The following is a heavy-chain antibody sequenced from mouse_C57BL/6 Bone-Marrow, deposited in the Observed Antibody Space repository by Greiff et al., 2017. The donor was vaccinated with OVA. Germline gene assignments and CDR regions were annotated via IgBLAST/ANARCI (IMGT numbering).Heavy chain of an antibody. Sequence: QVQLQQSGAELARPGASVKLSCKASGYTFTSYGISWVKQRTGQGLEWIGEIYPRSGNTYYNEKFKGKATLTADKSSSTAYMELRSLTSEDSAVYFCAIIFYYYRVVFFAYWGQGTLVTVSA. CDR1: GYTFTSYG. CDR2: IYPRSGNT. D-gene: IGHD2-4*01. J-gene: IGHJ3*01. V-gene: IGHV1-81*01. CDR3: AIIFYYYRVVFFAY.